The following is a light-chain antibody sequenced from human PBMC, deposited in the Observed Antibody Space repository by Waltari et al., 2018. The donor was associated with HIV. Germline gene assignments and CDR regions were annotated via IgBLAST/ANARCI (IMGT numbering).Light chain of an antibody. CDR1: SLRTYY. Sequence: SELTQDPALSVALGQTVSITCQGDSLRTYYASWYLQKPGQAPVLVISPIHNRPSGIPDRFSGSSSGNTASLTITGAQAEDEGDYYCNSRDRAGHHVVFGGGTKLTVL. CDR2: PIH. CDR3: NSRDRAGHHVV. V-gene: IGLV3-19*01. J-gene: IGLJ3*02.